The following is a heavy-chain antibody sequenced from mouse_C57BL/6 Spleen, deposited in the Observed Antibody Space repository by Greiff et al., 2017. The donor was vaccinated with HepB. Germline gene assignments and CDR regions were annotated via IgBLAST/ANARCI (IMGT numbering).Heavy chain of an antibody. CDR1: GFTFSDYY. CDR3: ARYDYGFDY. J-gene: IGHJ2*01. D-gene: IGHD2-4*01. V-gene: IGHV5-16*01. Sequence: EVKLVESEGGLVQPGSSMKLSCTASGFTFSDYYMAWVRQVPEKGLEWVANINYDGSSTYYLDSLKSRFIISRDNAKNILYLQMSSLKSEDTATYYCARYDYGFDYWGQGTTLTVSS. CDR2: INYDGSST.